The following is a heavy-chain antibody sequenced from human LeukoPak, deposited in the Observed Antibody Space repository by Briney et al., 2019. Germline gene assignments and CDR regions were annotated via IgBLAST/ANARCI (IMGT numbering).Heavy chain of an antibody. CDR3: AKVEQLAPFAY. CDR1: GFSFSTQR. D-gene: IGHD6-6*01. CDR2: INIDERIT. Sequence: HTGGSLRLSCADSGFSFSTQRMHWVRQAPGKGLVWVSYINIDERITGYADSVRGRFTISRDNAKNTLYLQMNSLRAEDTAVYYCAKVEQLAPFAYWGQGTLVTVSS. J-gene: IGHJ4*02. V-gene: IGHV3-74*01.